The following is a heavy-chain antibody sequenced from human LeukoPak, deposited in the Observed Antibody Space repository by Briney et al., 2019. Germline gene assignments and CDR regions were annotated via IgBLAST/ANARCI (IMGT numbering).Heavy chain of an antibody. CDR1: GFTFSSYG. Sequence: GGSLRLSCAASGFTFSSYGMHWVRQAPGKGLEWVSLISGSGDKTYYADSVKGRFTISRDNSKTTLSLQMNSLRAEDTAVYYCARAKGSGWYEWYFDLWGRGTLVTVSS. CDR3: ARAKGSGWYEWYFDL. J-gene: IGHJ2*01. V-gene: IGHV3-NL1*01. D-gene: IGHD6-19*01. CDR2: ISGSGDKT.